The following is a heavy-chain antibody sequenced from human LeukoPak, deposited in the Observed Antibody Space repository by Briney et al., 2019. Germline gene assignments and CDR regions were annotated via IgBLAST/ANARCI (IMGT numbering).Heavy chain of an antibody. V-gene: IGHV4-38-2*02. CDR3: ARGAYYGSGSSDY. Sequence: SETLSLTCTVSGGSISSYYWSWIRQPPGKGLEWIGSIYHSGSTYYNPSLKSRVTISVDTSKNQFSLKLSSVTAADTAVYYCARGAYYGSGSSDYWGQGTLVTVSS. CDR2: IYHSGST. J-gene: IGHJ4*02. CDR1: GGSISSYY. D-gene: IGHD3-10*01.